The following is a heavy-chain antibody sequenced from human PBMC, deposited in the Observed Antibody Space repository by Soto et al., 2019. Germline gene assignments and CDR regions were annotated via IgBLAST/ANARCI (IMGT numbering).Heavy chain of an antibody. V-gene: IGHV3-74*01. CDR1: GFTFTNYW. D-gene: IGHD2-2*01. Sequence: EVQLVESGGGLVQPGGSLRLSCVASGFTFTNYWMNWVRQVPGKGLVWVSRINPDGSDTGYADSVKGRFTASRDNAKNTLYLQMNSLRDEDTAVYYCAAWSHIVPVPPAAAFDIWGQGTMVTVSS. J-gene: IGHJ3*02. CDR3: AAWSHIVPVPPAAAFDI. CDR2: INPDGSDT.